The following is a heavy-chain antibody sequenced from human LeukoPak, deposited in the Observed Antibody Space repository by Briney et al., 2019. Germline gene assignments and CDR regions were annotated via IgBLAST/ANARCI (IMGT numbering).Heavy chain of an antibody. CDR2: ISYDGKNY. V-gene: IGHV3-30*18. J-gene: IGHJ4*02. Sequence: PGGSLRLSCAASGFTFSNYGMHWVRQAPGKGLEWVALISYDGKNYNYAGSVKGRFTISRDNSKNTLYLQMNSLRPEDTAVYYCAKVVSTGYDNYFDYWGQGTLVTVSS. CDR1: GFTFSNYG. CDR3: AKVVSTGYDNYFDY. D-gene: IGHD5-12*01.